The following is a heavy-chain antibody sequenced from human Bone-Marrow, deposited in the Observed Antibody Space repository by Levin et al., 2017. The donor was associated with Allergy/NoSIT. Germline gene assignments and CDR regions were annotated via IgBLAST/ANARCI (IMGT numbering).Heavy chain of an antibody. CDR3: AKDVLGDALDDPIFEE. CDR2: ISRNGGDK. J-gene: IGHJ4*02. D-gene: IGHD3-3*02. CDR1: GFRFYGYS. Sequence: GGSLRLSCVTSGFRFYGYSMHWVRQRPGKGLEWVSGISRNGGDKEYGDSVKGRFTISRDNARNSLYLQMNGLTPEDTAIYFCAKDVLGDALDDPIFEEWGQGSLVMVS. V-gene: IGHV3-9*01.